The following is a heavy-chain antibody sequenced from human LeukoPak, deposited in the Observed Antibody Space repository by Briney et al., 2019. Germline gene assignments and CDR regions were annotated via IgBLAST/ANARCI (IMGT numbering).Heavy chain of an antibody. D-gene: IGHD6-25*01. Sequence: GGSLRLSCAASGFIFSRNTMNWVRQAPGQGLEWVSSISSRSSYIDYADSVRGRFIISRDNAKNSLYLQMNSLRADDTAIYYCATKTAAEEVYFDYWGQGTLVTVSS. CDR2: ISSRSSYI. J-gene: IGHJ4*02. V-gene: IGHV3-21*01. CDR1: GFIFSRNT. CDR3: ATKTAAEEVYFDY.